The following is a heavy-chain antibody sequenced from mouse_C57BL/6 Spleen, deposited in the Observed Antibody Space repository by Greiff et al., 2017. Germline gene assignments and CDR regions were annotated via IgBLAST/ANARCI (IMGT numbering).Heavy chain of an antibody. CDR1: GYAFTNYL. Sequence: VQLQQSGAELVRPGTSVKVSCKASGYAFTNYLIEWVKQRPGQGLEWIGVINPGSGGTNYNEKFKGKATLTADKSSSTAYMQLSSLTSEDSAVYFCAREEVLRKDWYFDVWGTGTTVTVSS. CDR3: AREEVLRKDWYFDV. CDR2: INPGSGGT. D-gene: IGHD2-4*01. J-gene: IGHJ1*03. V-gene: IGHV1-54*01.